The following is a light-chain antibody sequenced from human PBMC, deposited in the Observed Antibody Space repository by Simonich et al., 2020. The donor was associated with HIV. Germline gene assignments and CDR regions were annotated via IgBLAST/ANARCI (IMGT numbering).Light chain of an antibody. CDR3: QQYNKWPPLT. V-gene: IGKV3-15*01. Sequence: EIVLTQSPGTLSLSPGERATLSCRASQSVSSNLAWYQQKPGQAPRLLIYATSTRATGIPARFSGSGSGTEFTLTISSMQSEDFAVYYCQQYNKWPPLTFGGGTKVEIK. CDR1: QSVSSN. CDR2: ATS. J-gene: IGKJ4*01.